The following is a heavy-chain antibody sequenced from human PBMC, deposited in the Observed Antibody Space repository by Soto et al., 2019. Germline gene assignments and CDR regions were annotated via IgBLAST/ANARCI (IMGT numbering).Heavy chain of an antibody. V-gene: IGHV3-30*18. D-gene: IGHD1-26*01. CDR2: ISYDGSNK. CDR3: AKSIVGAIRSGMDV. Sequence: QVQLVESGGGVVQPGRSLRLSWAASGFTFSSYGMHWVRQAPGKGLEWVAVISYDGSNKYYADSVKGRFTISRDHSKNTLYLHMNSLRAEDTAVYYCAKSIVGAIRSGMDVWGQGTTVTVSS. CDR1: GFTFSSYG. J-gene: IGHJ6*02.